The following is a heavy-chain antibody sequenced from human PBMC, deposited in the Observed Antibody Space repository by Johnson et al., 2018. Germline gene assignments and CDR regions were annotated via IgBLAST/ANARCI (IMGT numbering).Heavy chain of an antibody. CDR3: ARGGGVTYFDH. Sequence: QVQLQESGPGLVKPSETLSISCTVSGASVSDYYWSWIRQPPGKGLEWIGYTSYTGSTTYNPSLTSRVTLSVDTSKNQLSLRLTSVTPADTAVYHCARGGGVTYFDHWGQGTLVTVSS. D-gene: IGHD5-18*01. CDR2: TSYTGST. J-gene: IGHJ4*02. CDR1: GASVSDYY. V-gene: IGHV4-59*02.